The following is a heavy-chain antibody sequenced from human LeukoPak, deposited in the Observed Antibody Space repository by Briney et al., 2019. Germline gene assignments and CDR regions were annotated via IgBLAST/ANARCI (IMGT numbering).Heavy chain of an antibody. V-gene: IGHV3-33*01. D-gene: IGHD4-17*01. J-gene: IGHJ3*02. CDR1: GFTFSSYG. CDR2: IWYDGSSK. Sequence: TGGSLRLSCAASGFTFSSYGMHWVRQAPGKGLEWVAVIWYDGSSKYYADSVKGRFTISRDNSKNTLCLQVNSLRAEDTAVYYCATFDYGDLALDAFDIWGQGTMVTVSS. CDR3: ATFDYGDLALDAFDI.